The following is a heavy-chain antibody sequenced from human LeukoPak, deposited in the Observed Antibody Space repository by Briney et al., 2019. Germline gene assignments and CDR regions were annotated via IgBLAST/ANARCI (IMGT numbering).Heavy chain of an antibody. D-gene: IGHD3-16*01. Sequence: GGSLRLSCAASGFTFNSYWMTWVRQAPGKGLGWVANIKQDGSEKLYVDSVKGRFAISRDNAKNSLYLQMNSLRVEDTAVYYCANIRGGWGQGTLVTVSS. CDR1: GFTFNSYW. V-gene: IGHV3-7*03. CDR3: ANIRGG. J-gene: IGHJ4*02. CDR2: IKQDGSEK.